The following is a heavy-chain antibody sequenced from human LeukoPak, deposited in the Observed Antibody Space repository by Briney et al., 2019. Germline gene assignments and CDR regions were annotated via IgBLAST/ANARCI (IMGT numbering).Heavy chain of an antibody. D-gene: IGHD6-19*01. J-gene: IGHJ5*01. Sequence: SETLSLTCTVSGGSITTGDYYWSWIRQPPGKGLEWIGEIYHSGSNYHPSLKSRVTISLDTSKNQFSLSVNSVTAADTAVYYCARTPAGYSSGWPPGRPEGWFDPWGQGTLVTVSS. CDR1: GGSITTGDYY. V-gene: IGHV4-30-4*01. CDR2: IYHSGS. CDR3: ARTPAGYSSGWPPGRPEGWFDP.